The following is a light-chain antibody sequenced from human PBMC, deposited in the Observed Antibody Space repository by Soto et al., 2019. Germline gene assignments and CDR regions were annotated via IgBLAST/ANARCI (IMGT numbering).Light chain of an antibody. CDR3: QQYNSYWT. Sequence: DVQMTQSPSTLSASVGDRFSITCRASQTINSWLAWYQQKPGKAPKLLIYKASSLESGVPSRFSGSGSGTEFTLTISSLQPDDFATYYCQQYNSYWTFGQGTKVDIK. V-gene: IGKV1-5*03. J-gene: IGKJ1*01. CDR1: QTINSW. CDR2: KAS.